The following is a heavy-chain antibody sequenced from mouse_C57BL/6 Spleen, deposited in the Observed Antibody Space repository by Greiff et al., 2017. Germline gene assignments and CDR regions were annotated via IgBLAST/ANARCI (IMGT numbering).Heavy chain of an antibody. Sequence: VQLQQPGAELVRPGSSVKLSCKASGYTFTSYWMDWVKQRPGQGLEWIGNIYPSDSETHYNQKFKDKATLTVDKSYSTAYMQLSSLTSEDSAVYYCARFGDYEGVDYWGQGTTPTVSS. CDR1: GYTFTSYW. CDR3: ARFGDYEGVDY. D-gene: IGHD2-4*01. CDR2: IYPSDSET. J-gene: IGHJ2*01. V-gene: IGHV1-61*01.